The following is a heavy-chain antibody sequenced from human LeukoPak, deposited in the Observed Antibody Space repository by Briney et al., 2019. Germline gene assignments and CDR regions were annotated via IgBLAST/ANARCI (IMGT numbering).Heavy chain of an antibody. CDR1: GGSISSSSYY. CDR3: ARKRWQLVGVGDYYYYMDV. Sequence: SETLSLTCTVSGGSISSSSYYWGWIRQPPGKGLEWIGSGYYSGSTYYNPSLEGRVTISVDTSKNQFSLKLSSVTAADTAVYYCARKRWQLVGVGDYYYYMDVWGKGTTVTVSS. J-gene: IGHJ6*03. D-gene: IGHD6-6*01. V-gene: IGHV4-39*07. CDR2: GYYSGST.